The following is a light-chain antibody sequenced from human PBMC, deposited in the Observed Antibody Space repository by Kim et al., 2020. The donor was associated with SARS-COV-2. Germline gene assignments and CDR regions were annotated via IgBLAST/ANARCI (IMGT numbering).Light chain of an antibody. V-gene: IGLV3-1*01. CDR2: QHT. CDR3: QAWDSSTAV. CDR1: KLGDKY. J-gene: IGLJ3*02. Sequence: SYELTQPPSVSVSPGQTANITCSGSKLGDKYAYWYQKKPGQSPILVIYQHTKRPSGISQRFSGSSFGNTATLTISRAQTMDEADYYCQAWDSSTAVFGGGTQLTVL.